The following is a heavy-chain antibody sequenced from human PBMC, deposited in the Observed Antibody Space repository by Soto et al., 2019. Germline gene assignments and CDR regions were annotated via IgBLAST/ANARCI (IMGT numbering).Heavy chain of an antibody. V-gene: IGHV3-48*02. CDR2: ISRSGTTI. Sequence: GGSLRLSCAAFGFTFSDYSMKWVRQAPGKGLEWLSYISRSGTTIYYADSVKGRFTISRDNAKNSLYLQMNSLRDEDTAVYYCARDTNLDYWGQGTLVTVSS. CDR3: ARDTNLDY. CDR1: GFTFSDYS. J-gene: IGHJ4*02. D-gene: IGHD3-3*01.